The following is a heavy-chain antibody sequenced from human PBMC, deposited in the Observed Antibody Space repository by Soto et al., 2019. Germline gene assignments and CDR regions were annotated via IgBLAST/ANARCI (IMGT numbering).Heavy chain of an antibody. CDR1: GGTFSTSA. CDR3: ARDKDRQQLGGNYYYMLDV. Sequence: QVQLEQSGAEVKKPGSSVKVSSKASGGTFSTSAISWVRQAPGQGLEWMGGIMPIFRTPDYAQKFQGRVTITADESTSTAYMELSGLRSDDTAVYYCARDKDRQQLGGNYYYMLDVWGQGTTVTVSS. D-gene: IGHD3-3*02. J-gene: IGHJ6*02. CDR2: IMPIFRTP. V-gene: IGHV1-69*13.